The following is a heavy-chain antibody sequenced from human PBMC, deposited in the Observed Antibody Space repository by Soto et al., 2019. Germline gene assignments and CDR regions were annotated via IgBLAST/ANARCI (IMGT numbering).Heavy chain of an antibody. J-gene: IGHJ4*02. V-gene: IGHV3-30*03. CDR2: ISYEGSIQ. D-gene: IGHD3-16*02. Sequence: QVQLVESGGGVVQPGRSLRLSCEGSGFTFSTYGMHWVRQAPGKGLEWVAVISYEGSIQFYVDSVKDRFTISRDNSKXXVYLQMNSLRPDDTAVYYCARTKVTSGGVIVPIGYWGQGSLVTVSS. CDR3: ARTKVTSGGVIVPIGY. CDR1: GFTFSTYG.